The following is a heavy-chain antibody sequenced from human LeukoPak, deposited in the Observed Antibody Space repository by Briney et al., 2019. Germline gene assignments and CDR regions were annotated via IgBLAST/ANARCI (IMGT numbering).Heavy chain of an antibody. Sequence: GGSLRLSCAASGFTVSSNYMSWVRQAPGKGLEWVSVIYSGGSTYYADSVKGRFTISRDNSKNTLYLQMNSLRAEDTAVYYCAKPYTYYYGSGSYCWGQGTLVTVSS. CDR1: GFTVSSNY. J-gene: IGHJ4*02. V-gene: IGHV3-53*01. CDR3: AKPYTYYYGSGSYC. D-gene: IGHD3-10*01. CDR2: IYSGGST.